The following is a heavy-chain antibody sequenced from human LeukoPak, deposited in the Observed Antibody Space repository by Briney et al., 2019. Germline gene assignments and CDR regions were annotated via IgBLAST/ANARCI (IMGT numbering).Heavy chain of an antibody. CDR3: AGYYGSGQWDN. D-gene: IGHD3-10*01. V-gene: IGHV4-59*12. Sequence: SETLSLTCTVSGGSISSCYWSWIRQPPGKGLEWIGYTYNSGSSSYSPSFKSRVTISTDTPRNQFFLRLTSVTAADTAVYYCAGYYGSGQWDNWGQGTLVTVSS. CDR1: GGSISSCY. J-gene: IGHJ4*02. CDR2: TYNSGSS.